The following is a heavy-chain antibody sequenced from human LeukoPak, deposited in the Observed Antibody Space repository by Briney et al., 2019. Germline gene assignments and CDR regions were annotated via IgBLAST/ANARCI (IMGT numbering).Heavy chain of an antibody. Sequence: GGSLRLSCAASGFTFSSYWMSWVRQAPGKGLEWVANIKQDGSEKYYVDSVKGRFTISRDNAKNSLYLQMNSLRAEDTAVYYCARDSGELELRSQNKFDPWGQGTLVTVSS. CDR2: IKQDGSEK. CDR1: GFTFSSYW. D-gene: IGHD1-7*01. V-gene: IGHV3-7*01. CDR3: ARDSGELELRSQNKFDP. J-gene: IGHJ5*02.